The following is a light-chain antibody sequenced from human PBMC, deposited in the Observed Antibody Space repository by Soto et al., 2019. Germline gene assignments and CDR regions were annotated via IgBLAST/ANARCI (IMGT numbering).Light chain of an antibody. CDR1: SSDVGAYDF. J-gene: IGLJ1*01. CDR2: DVS. Sequence: QSALTQPASVSGSPGQSITISCTGTSSDVGAYDFVSWYQQHPDKAPKLMIYDVSNRPSGVSDRFSGSKSGNTASLTISGLLAEDEADYYCTSYTSSNTLYVFGTGTRSPS. CDR3: TSYTSSNTLYV. V-gene: IGLV2-14*01.